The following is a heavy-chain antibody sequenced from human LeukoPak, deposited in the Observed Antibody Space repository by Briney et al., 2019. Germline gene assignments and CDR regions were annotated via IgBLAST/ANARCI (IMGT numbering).Heavy chain of an antibody. Sequence: GALRLSCAASGFTFSSYAMHWVRQAPGKGLEWVAVISYDGSNKYYADSVKGRFTISRDNSKNTLYLQMNSLRAEDTAVYYCAKDRVPLAARPLHFDYWGQGTLVTVSS. V-gene: IGHV3-30*04. CDR1: GFTFSSYA. CDR3: AKDRVPLAARPLHFDY. CDR2: ISYDGSNK. J-gene: IGHJ4*02. D-gene: IGHD6-6*01.